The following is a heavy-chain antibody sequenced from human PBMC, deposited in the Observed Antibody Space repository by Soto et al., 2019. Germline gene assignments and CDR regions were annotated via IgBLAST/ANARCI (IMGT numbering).Heavy chain of an antibody. CDR1: GGSIISYY. V-gene: IGHV4-59*01. Sequence: SETLSLTCTVSGGSIISYYCSWIRQPPWKGLEWIGYIYYSGSTNYNPSLKSRVTISVDTSKNQFSLKLSSVTAADTAVYYCARDSPYSRSWGWFDPLGPGILVPVSS. CDR3: ARDSPYSRSWGWFDP. J-gene: IGHJ5*02. CDR2: IYYSGST. D-gene: IGHD6-13*01.